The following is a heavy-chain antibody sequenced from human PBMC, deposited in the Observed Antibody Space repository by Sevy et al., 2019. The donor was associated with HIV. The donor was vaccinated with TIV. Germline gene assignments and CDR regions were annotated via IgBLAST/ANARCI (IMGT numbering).Heavy chain of an antibody. Sequence: ASVKVSCEASGYTFTSYGISWVRQAPGQGLEWMGWISAYNGNTNYAQKLQGRVTMTTDTSTSTAYMELRSLRSDDTAVYYCASQNSTYYYDSSGYPLDIWGQGTMVTVSS. CDR1: GYTFTSYG. CDR2: ISAYNGNT. D-gene: IGHD3-22*01. V-gene: IGHV1-18*01. J-gene: IGHJ3*02. CDR3: ASQNSTYYYDSSGYPLDI.